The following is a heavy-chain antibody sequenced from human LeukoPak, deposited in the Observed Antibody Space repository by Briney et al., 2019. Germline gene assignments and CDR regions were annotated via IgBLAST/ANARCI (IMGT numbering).Heavy chain of an antibody. CDR3: ATRFREYYYGSGSTRRGFDP. CDR2: FDPEDGET. D-gene: IGHD3-10*01. V-gene: IGHV1-24*01. Sequence: ASVTVSCRVSGYTLTELSMHWVRQAPGKGLEWMGGFDPEDGETIYAQKFQGRVTMTEDTSTDTAYMELSSLRSEDTAVYYCATRFREYYYGSGSTRRGFDPWGQGTLVTVSS. J-gene: IGHJ5*02. CDR1: GYTLTELS.